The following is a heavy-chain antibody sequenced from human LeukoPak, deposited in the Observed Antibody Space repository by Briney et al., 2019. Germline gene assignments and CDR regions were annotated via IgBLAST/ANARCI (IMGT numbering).Heavy chain of an antibody. V-gene: IGHV3-48*03. CDR2: ISKGGATV. J-gene: IGHJ5*02. D-gene: IGHD3-3*01. CDR3: ARLSVSITRRFDL. Sequence: GGSLRLSCAPSGFTLSNYEMTWVRLTPGKGLQWISYISKGGATVLYAESVKGRFTISRDNANSFLYLQMNSLRAEDTAVYFCARLSVSITRRFDLWGQGTFVTVSS. CDR1: GFTLSNYE.